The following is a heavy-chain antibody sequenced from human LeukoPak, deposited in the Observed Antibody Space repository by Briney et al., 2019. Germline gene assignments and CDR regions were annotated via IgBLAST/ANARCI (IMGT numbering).Heavy chain of an antibody. D-gene: IGHD3-22*01. V-gene: IGHV1-69*10. CDR2: IIPIFGIA. J-gene: IGHJ3*02. CDR1: GGTFSIYA. CDR3: ARSPTDSSGYPNPLFDI. Sequence: SVKVSFKASGGTFSIYAISWVRQAPGQGLEWMGRIIPIFGIANYAQKFQGRVTITADKSTSTAYMELSSLRSEDTAVYYCARSPTDSSGYPNPLFDIWGQGTMVTVSS.